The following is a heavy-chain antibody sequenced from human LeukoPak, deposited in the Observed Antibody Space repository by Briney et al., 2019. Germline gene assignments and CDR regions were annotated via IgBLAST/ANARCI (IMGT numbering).Heavy chain of an antibody. J-gene: IGHJ4*02. D-gene: IGHD1-26*01. CDR1: GFTFSSYW. CDR3: AKDTGEWAYYFDY. CDR2: INSDGSST. V-gene: IGHV3-74*01. Sequence: PGGSLRLSCAASGFTFSSYWMHWVRQAPGKGLVWVSRINSDGSSTNYADSVKGRFTISRDNSKNTLYLQMNSLRAEDTAVYYCAKDTGEWAYYFDYWGQGTLVTASS.